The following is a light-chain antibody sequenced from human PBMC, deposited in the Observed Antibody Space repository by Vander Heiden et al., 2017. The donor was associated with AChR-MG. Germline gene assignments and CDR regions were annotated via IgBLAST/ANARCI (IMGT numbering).Light chain of an antibody. V-gene: IGLV2-11*01. J-gene: IGLJ3*02. CDR3: CSYAGTYSVWV. CDR1: SSYVGGYNY. CDR2: EVT. Sequence: QSALTQPRSVSGSPGQSVTISCTGTSSYVGGYNYVSWYQQHPGKAPRLMIYEVTQRPSGVPDRFSGSKSGNTASLTISGLQADDEADYYCCSYAGTYSVWVFGGGTKLTVL.